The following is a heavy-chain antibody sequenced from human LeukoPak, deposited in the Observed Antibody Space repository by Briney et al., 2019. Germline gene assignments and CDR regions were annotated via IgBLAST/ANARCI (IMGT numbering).Heavy chain of an antibody. V-gene: IGHV4-39*07. CDR2: FYYSGAT. Sequence: PSETLSLTCTVSGGSISSSTYYWGWIRQPPGKGLEWVGSFYYSGATYYNPSLKSRVTISVDTSKNQFSLKLSSVTAADTAVYYCARTEPNWFDPWGQGTLVTVSS. J-gene: IGHJ5*02. CDR1: GGSISSSTYY. CDR3: ARTEPNWFDP.